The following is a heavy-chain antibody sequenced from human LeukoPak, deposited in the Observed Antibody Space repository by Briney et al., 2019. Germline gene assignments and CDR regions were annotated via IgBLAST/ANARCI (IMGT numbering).Heavy chain of an antibody. Sequence: GGSLRLSCAASGFTFSSYAMSWVRQAPGKGLEWVSAISGSGGSTYYADSVKGRFTISRDNSKNTLYLQMNSLRAEDTAVYYCAKAYSYYYDSRGFDYWGQGTLVTVSS. D-gene: IGHD3-22*01. J-gene: IGHJ4*02. CDR3: AKAYSYYYDSRGFDY. V-gene: IGHV3-23*01. CDR2: ISGSGGST. CDR1: GFTFSSYA.